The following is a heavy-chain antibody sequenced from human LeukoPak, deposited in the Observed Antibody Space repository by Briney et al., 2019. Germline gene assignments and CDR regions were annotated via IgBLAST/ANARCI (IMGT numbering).Heavy chain of an antibody. D-gene: IGHD6-6*01. CDR1: GFTFSSYA. CDR2: ISSNGGST. J-gene: IGHJ6*04. V-gene: IGHV3-64*01. Sequence: GGSLRLSCAASGFTFSSYAMHWVRQAPGKGLEYVSAISSNGGSTYYANSVKGRFTISRDNSKNTLYLQMGSLRAEDMAVYYRASIAALWGKGTTVTVSS. CDR3: ASIAAL.